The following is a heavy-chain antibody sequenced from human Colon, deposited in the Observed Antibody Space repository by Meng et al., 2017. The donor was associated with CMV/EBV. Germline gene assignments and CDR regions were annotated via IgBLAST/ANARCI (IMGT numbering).Heavy chain of an antibody. V-gene: IGHV1-18*01. CDR2: ISTHNGDT. J-gene: IGHJ4*02. Sequence: QVQLVQSGAEVKRPGASVEVSCKSSGYSFTSYSINWVRQAPGQGLEWMGWISTHNGDTNYAQKFQGRVTMATDTSTSTAYMELRSLRSDDTGVYYCARGKVGSTAGLWGQGTLVTVSS. D-gene: IGHD1-26*01. CDR3: ARGKVGSTAGL. CDR1: GYSFTSYS.